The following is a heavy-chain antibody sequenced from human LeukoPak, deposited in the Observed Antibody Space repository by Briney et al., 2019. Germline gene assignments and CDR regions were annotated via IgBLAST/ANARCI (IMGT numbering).Heavy chain of an antibody. CDR3: AGGRFGDYGPIDY. CDR2: IYSGGST. V-gene: IGHV3-53*01. J-gene: IGHJ4*02. D-gene: IGHD4-17*01. CDR1: GVTVSSNY. Sequence: PGGSLRLSCAASGVTVSSNYMSWVRQAPGKGLGWVSVIYSGGSTYYADSVKGRYTISRDNSKNTLDLQMNSLRAEDTAVYYCAGGRFGDYGPIDYWGQGTLVIV.